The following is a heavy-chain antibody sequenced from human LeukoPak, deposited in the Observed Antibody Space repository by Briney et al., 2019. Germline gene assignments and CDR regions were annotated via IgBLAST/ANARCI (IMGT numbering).Heavy chain of an antibody. CDR3: ARSPMDV. V-gene: IGHV4-34*01. CDR2: INHSGST. CDR1: GGSFSGYY. Sequence: SETRSLTCAVYGGSFSGYYWSWIRQPPGKGLEWIGEINHSGSTNYNPSLKSRVTISVDTSKNQFSLKLSSVTAADTAVYYCARSPMDVWGKGTTVTVSS. J-gene: IGHJ6*03.